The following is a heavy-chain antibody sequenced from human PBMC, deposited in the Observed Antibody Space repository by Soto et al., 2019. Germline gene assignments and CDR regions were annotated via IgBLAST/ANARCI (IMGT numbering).Heavy chain of an antibody. D-gene: IGHD3-3*01. CDR1: GGSISSSSYY. CDR3: ASLPITIFGVVIIRSAFDI. Sequence: QLLLQESGPGLVKPSETLSLTCTVSGGSISSSSYYWGWIRQPPGKGLEWIGSIYYSGSTYYNPSLKSRVTISVDTSKNQFSLKLSSVTAADTAVYYCASLPITIFGVVIIRSAFDIWGQGTMVTVSS. CDR2: IYYSGST. V-gene: IGHV4-39*01. J-gene: IGHJ3*02.